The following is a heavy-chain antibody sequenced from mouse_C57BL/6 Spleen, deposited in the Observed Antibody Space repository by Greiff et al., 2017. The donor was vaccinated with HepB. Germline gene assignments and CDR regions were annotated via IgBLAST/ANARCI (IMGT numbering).Heavy chain of an antibody. CDR2: IRSKSSNYAT. CDR1: GFTFNTYA. CDR3: VSPQYYGSSYDAMDY. J-gene: IGHJ4*01. D-gene: IGHD1-1*01. V-gene: IGHV10-3*01. Sequence: EVQVVESGGGLVQPKGSLKLSCAASGFTFNTYAMHWVRQAPGKGLEWVARIRSKSSNYATYYADSVKDRFTISRDDSQSMLYLQMNNLKTEDTAMYYCVSPQYYGSSYDAMDYWGQGTSVTVAS.